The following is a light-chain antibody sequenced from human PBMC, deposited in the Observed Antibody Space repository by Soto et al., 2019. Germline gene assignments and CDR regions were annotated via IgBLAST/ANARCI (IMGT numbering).Light chain of an antibody. CDR2: GAS. J-gene: IGKJ5*01. Sequence: EIVMTQSPATLPVSPGERATLSCRASQSVSGNLAWYQQKPGQAPRLLIYGASTRATGIPARFSGSGSGTEFTLTISSLQSEDFAVYYCQQYNNWLITFGQGTRLEIK. V-gene: IGKV3-15*01. CDR3: QQYNNWLIT. CDR1: QSVSGN.